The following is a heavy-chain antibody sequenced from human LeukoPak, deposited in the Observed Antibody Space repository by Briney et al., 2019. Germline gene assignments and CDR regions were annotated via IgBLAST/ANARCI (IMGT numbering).Heavy chain of an antibody. Sequence: GGSLRLSCAVSGFTFGSYTMNWVRQAPGKGLEWVSHISSTSTTYYADSVKGRFTTSRDNAMNLLYLQMNSLRDEDTAVYYCAAAGDYWGQGTLVTVSS. CDR3: AAAGDY. CDR2: ISSTSTT. J-gene: IGHJ4*02. D-gene: IGHD3-10*01. CDR1: GFTFGSYT. V-gene: IGHV3-48*02.